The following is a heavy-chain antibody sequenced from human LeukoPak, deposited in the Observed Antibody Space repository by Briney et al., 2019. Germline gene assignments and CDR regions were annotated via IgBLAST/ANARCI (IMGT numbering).Heavy chain of an antibody. CDR1: GGSISSYY. CDR2: IYYSGST. J-gene: IGHJ4*02. D-gene: IGHD6-6*01. Sequence: SETLSLTCTVSGGSISSYYWSWIRQPPGKGLEWIGYIYYSGSTNYNPSLKSRVTISVDTSKNQFSLKLSSVTAADTAVYYCARDRSSSGDLDYWGQGTLVTVSS. CDR3: ARDRSSSGDLDY. V-gene: IGHV4-59*01.